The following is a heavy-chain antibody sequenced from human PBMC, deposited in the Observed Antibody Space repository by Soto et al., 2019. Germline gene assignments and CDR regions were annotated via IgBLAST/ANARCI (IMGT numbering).Heavy chain of an antibody. D-gene: IGHD3-9*01. V-gene: IGHV3-30-3*01. CDR2: ISYDGSNK. CDR1: GFTFSSYA. J-gene: IGHJ4*02. CDR3: ARDDTYYDILTGYSNFDY. Sequence: GGSLRLSCAASGFTFSSYAIHWVRQAPGKGLEWVAVISYDGSNKYYADSVKGRFTISRDNSKNTLYLQMNSLRAEDTAVYYCARDDTYYDILTGYSNFDYWGQGTLVTVSS.